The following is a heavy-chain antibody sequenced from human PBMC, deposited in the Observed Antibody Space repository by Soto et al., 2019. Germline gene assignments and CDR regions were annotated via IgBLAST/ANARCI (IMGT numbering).Heavy chain of an antibody. CDR1: GYTFTNYG. CDR3: XXXXXXVGYFYYYMDV. Sequence: QVQLLQSGAEVKKPGASVKVSCKASGYTFTNYGITWVRQAPGQGLEWMGWISAYNGNTHYTQRLQGRVTMTTDTSTSTAYTEXXXXXXXXXXVXXXXXXXXXVGYFYYYMDVWGKGTTVTVSS. CDR2: ISAYNGNT. V-gene: IGHV1-18*01. J-gene: IGHJ6*03.